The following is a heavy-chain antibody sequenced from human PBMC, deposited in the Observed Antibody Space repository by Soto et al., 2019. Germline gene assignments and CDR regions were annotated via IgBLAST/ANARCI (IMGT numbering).Heavy chain of an antibody. D-gene: IGHD3-10*01. V-gene: IGHV4-59*01. CDR2: IYYSGST. Sequence: SETLSLTCTVSGGSISSYYWSWIRQPPGKGLEWIGYIYYSGSTNYNPSLKSRVTISVDTSKNQFSLKLSSVTAADTAVYYCARAGPMVRGVGYYYYGMDVWGQGTTVTVSS. J-gene: IGHJ6*02. CDR1: GGSISSYY. CDR3: ARAGPMVRGVGYYYYGMDV.